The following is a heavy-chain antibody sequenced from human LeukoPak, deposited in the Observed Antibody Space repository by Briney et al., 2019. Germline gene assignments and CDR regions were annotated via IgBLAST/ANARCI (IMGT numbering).Heavy chain of an antibody. CDR2: ISYDGSNK. V-gene: IGHV3-30*04. CDR1: GFTFSSYA. CDR3: ARDTPFSGFDY. Sequence: GGSLRLSCAASGFTFSSYAMHWVRQAPGKGLEWVAVISYDGSNKYYADSVKGRFTISRDNSKNTLYLQMNSLRAEDTAVYYCARDTPFSGFDYWGQGTLVTVSS. D-gene: IGHD2/OR15-2a*01. J-gene: IGHJ4*02.